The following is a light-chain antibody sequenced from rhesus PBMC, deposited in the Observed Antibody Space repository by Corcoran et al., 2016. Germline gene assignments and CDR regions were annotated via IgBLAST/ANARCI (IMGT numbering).Light chain of an antibody. V-gene: IGKV1S15*01. CDR1: QGISNN. CDR2: YAS. J-gene: IGKJ3*01. CDR3: QHGYGTPFT. Sequence: DIQMTQSPSSLSASVGDTVTITCRESQGISNNLAWYQQTPGKVPKLLIYYASTLQSGVPSRFSGSGSGTDVTLTISSLQPEEFATYYCQHGYGTPFTFGPGTKLDIK.